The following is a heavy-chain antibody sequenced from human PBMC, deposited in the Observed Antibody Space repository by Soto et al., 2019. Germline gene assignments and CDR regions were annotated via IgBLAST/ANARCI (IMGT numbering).Heavy chain of an antibody. CDR2: IYYSGST. D-gene: IGHD6-19*01. Sequence: QLQLQESGPGLVKPSETLSLTCTVSGGSISSSSYYWGWIRQPPGKGLEWIGSIYYSGSTYYNPSLKSRVPLSVDTSKNQFSLKLSSVTAADTAVYYCARHVAGYSSGLDYWGQGTLVTVSS. V-gene: IGHV4-39*01. CDR1: GGSISSSSYY. J-gene: IGHJ4*02. CDR3: ARHVAGYSSGLDY.